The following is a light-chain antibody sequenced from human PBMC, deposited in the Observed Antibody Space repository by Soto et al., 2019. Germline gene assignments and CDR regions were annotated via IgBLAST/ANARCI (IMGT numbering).Light chain of an antibody. V-gene: IGLV2-14*01. Sequence: QSALTQPASVSGSPGQSITISCSGTSSDVGGYNYVSWYQHHPAKAPKLMIFDVSNRPSGVSNRFSGSKAGNTASLTISGLQAEDEADIYSSSYSSISTCPGFGTGTKVPS. CDR2: DVS. CDR1: SSDVGGYNY. CDR3: SSYSSISTCPG. J-gene: IGLJ1*01.